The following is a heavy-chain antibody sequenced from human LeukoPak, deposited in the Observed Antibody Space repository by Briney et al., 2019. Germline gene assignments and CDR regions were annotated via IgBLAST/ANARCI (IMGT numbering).Heavy chain of an antibody. CDR2: ISVGSNYI. D-gene: IGHD3-22*01. V-gene: IGHV3-21*01. CDR1: GYTFSSYS. CDR3: ARLRRNSDRSGYYYYYDY. J-gene: IGHJ4*02. Sequence: GGSLRLSCAASGYTFSSYSINWVRQAPGKGLGWVSSISVGSNYIYYADSVRGRFSISRDDARNSLYLQMDSLRGDDTAVYYCARLRRNSDRSGYYYYYDYWGQGTLVTVSS.